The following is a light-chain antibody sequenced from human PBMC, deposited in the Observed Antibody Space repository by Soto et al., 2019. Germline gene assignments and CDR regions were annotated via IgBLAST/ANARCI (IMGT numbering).Light chain of an antibody. CDR2: DVS. V-gene: IGKV1-33*01. Sequence: DIQMTQSPSSLSASIGDRVTITCQASQDVNNSLNWYQQKPRKAPNLLIYDVSNLGTGVPSRFGGSGSGTDFTFTISRLPPEDIGAYYCQQYYKVPVTFGQGTRLEI. CDR1: QDVNNS. CDR3: QQYYKVPVT. J-gene: IGKJ5*01.